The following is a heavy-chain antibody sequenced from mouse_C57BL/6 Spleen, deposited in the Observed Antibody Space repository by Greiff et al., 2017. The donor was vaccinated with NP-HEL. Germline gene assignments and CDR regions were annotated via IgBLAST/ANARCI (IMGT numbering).Heavy chain of an antibody. CDR1: GYTFTSYW. J-gene: IGHJ2*01. D-gene: IGHD2-2*01. Sequence: QVQLQQPGAELVMPGASVTLSCKASGYTFTSYWMHWVKQRPGQGLEWIGEIDPSDSYTNYTQKFKGKSTLTVDNSSSTAYMQLSSLTSEDYAVYYCARVYYGYDGAFDYWGQGTTLTVSS. CDR2: IDPSDSYT. CDR3: ARVYYGYDGAFDY. V-gene: IGHV1-69*01.